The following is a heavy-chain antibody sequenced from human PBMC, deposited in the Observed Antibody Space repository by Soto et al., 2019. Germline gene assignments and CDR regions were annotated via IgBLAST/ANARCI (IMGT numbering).Heavy chain of an antibody. D-gene: IGHD2-15*01. CDR1: GFTVSSNY. Sequence: EVQLVESGGGLVQPGGSLRLSCAASGFTVSSNYMSWVRQAPGKGLEWVSVIYSGGSTYYADSVKGRFTISRDNSKNTLYLQMNSLRAEDTAVYYGARRYCSGGSCYSGDDAFDIWGQGTMVTVSS. CDR2: IYSGGST. J-gene: IGHJ3*02. CDR3: ARRYCSGGSCYSGDDAFDI. V-gene: IGHV3-66*04.